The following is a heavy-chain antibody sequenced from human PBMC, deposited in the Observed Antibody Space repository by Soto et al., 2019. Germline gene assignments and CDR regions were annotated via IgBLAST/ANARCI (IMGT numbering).Heavy chain of an antibody. CDR2: IIPIFGTA. D-gene: IGHD6-13*01. V-gene: IGHV1-69*01. J-gene: IGHJ6*02. CDR3: ARAGRIGSSWYENYYYGMDV. CDR1: GGTFSSYA. Sequence: QVQLVQSGAEVKKPGSSVKVSCKASGGTFSSYAISWVRQAPGQGLEWMGGIIPIFGTANYAQKFQGRVTITADESTSTAYMELSSLRSEDTVVYYCARAGRIGSSWYENYYYGMDVWGQGTTVTVSS.